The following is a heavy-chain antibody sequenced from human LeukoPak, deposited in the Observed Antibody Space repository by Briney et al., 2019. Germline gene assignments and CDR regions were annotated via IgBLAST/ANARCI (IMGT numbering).Heavy chain of an antibody. V-gene: IGHV4-39*01. D-gene: IGHD3-3*01. CDR1: GGSISSSSYY. Sequence: SETLSLTCTVSGGSISSSSYYWGWIRQPPGKGLEWIGSIYYSGSTYYNPSLKSRVTISVDTSKNQFSLKLSSVTAADTAVYYCARLSPEFWSGQTQNWGQGTLVTVSS. CDR2: IYYSGST. CDR3: ARLSPEFWSGQTQN. J-gene: IGHJ4*02.